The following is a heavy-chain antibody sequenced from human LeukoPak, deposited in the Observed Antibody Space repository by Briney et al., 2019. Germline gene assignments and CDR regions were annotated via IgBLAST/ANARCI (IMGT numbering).Heavy chain of an antibody. CDR2: ISDGSSYI. CDR3: ARDHYGSVRYGMDV. V-gene: IGHV3-21*01. CDR1: GFTFSRYS. J-gene: IGHJ6*02. Sequence: GGSLRLSCAASGFTFSRYSINWVRQAPGQGLEWVSSISDGSSYIYYADSVKGRFTISRDNAKNSLYLHMNSLRADDTAVYYCARDHYGSVRYGMDVWGQGTTVSVPS. D-gene: IGHD3-10*01.